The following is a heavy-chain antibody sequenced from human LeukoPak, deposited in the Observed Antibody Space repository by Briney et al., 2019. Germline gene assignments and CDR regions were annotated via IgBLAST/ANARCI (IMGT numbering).Heavy chain of an antibody. J-gene: IGHJ6*03. Sequence: ASVKVSCKASGYTFTGYYIHWVRQAPGQGLEWMGWINPNRDGTNSAQKFQGRVTMTRDTSINTGYMELSRLTSDDTAVYYCARAGSTMVRGALTYYYHYMDVWGEGTTVTISS. V-gene: IGHV1-2*02. CDR2: INPNRDGT. CDR1: GYTFTGYY. CDR3: ARAGSTMVRGALTYYYHYMDV. D-gene: IGHD3-10*01.